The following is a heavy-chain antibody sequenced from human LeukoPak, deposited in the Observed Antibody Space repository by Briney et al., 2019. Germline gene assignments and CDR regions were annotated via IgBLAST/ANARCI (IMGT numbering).Heavy chain of an antibody. CDR1: GGSISSYY. J-gene: IGHJ4*02. CDR3: ARGGTSGWYPYYFDY. D-gene: IGHD6-19*01. V-gene: IGHV4-4*07. CDR2: IYTSGST. Sequence: SETLSLTCTVSGGSISSYYWSWIRQPAGKGVAWIGRIYTSGSTNYNPSLKSRVTMSVDTSKNQFSLKLSSVTAADTAVYYCARGGTSGWYPYYFDYWGQGTLVTVSS.